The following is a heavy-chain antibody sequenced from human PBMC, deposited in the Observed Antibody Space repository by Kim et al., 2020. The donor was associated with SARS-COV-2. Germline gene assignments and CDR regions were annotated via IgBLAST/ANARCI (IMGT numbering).Heavy chain of an antibody. CDR3: ARGWWSSSWYLD. Sequence: SETLSLTCAVYGGSFSGYYWSWIRKPPGKGLEWIGEINHSGSTNYNPSINSRVNISVDTNKNQFSLKLSSVPAAETAVYYCARGWWSSSWYLDWGQGTLVTVSS. D-gene: IGHD6-13*01. CDR1: GGSFSGYY. V-gene: IGHV4-34*01. J-gene: IGHJ4*02. CDR2: INHSGST.